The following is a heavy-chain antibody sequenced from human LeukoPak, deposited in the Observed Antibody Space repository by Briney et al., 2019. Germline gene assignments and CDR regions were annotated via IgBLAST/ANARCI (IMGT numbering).Heavy chain of an antibody. D-gene: IGHD3-22*01. CDR3: AKVPPDRGHYWGQNYFDY. V-gene: IGHV3-23*01. J-gene: IGHJ4*02. Sequence: PGGSLRLSCAATGLRFSSYAMSWVRQSPGKGLEWVSAISGNGGNTYYADSVKGRFTISRDNSENTLYLQMDSLSAEDSAMYYCAKVPPDRGHYWGQNYFDYWGQGALVTVSS. CDR1: GLRFSSYA. CDR2: ISGNGGNT.